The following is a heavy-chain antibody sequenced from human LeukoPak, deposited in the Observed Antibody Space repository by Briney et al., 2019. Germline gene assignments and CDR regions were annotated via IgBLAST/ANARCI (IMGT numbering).Heavy chain of an antibody. CDR1: GFTFSSYS. CDR2: ISSSSSYI. V-gene: IGHV3-21*01. D-gene: IGHD3-22*01. Sequence: GESLKISCAASGFTFSSYSMNWVRQAPGKGLEWVSSISSSSSYIYYADSVKGRFTISRDNAKNSLYLQMNSLRAEDTAVYYCAREEAYYYDSSGYYYPPFDYWGQGTLVTVSS. CDR3: AREEAYYYDSSGYYYPPFDY. J-gene: IGHJ4*02.